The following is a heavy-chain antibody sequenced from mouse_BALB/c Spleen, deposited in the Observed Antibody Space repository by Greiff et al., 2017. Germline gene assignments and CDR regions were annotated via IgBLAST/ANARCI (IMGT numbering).Heavy chain of an antibody. CDR1: GYTFTDYE. Sequence: QVQLKQSGAELVRPGASVTLSCKASGYTFTDYEMHWVKQTPVHGLEWIGAIDPETGGTAYNQKFKGKATLTADKSSSTAYMELRSLTSEDSAVYYCTRWMISYAMDYWGQGTSVTVSS. CDR3: TRWMISYAMDY. CDR2: IDPETGGT. D-gene: IGHD2-4*01. J-gene: IGHJ4*01. V-gene: IGHV1-15*01.